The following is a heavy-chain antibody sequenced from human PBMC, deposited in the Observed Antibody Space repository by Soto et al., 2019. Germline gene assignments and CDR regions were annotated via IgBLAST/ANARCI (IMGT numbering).Heavy chain of an antibody. V-gene: IGHV2-5*02. J-gene: IGHJ4*02. CDR2: IYWDDDK. Sequence: QITVKESGLTLVKPTETLTLTCTFSGFSLSTYGMGVGWIRQPPGKALEWLALIYWDDDKRYSPSLRSRLTITKDTPKTQLDLTMTNMDPVDTATYYCARLTRGVYDLARLWEKFDYWGQGALVTVSS. D-gene: IGHD5-12*01. CDR3: ARLTRGVYDLARLWEKFDY. CDR1: GFSLSTYGMG.